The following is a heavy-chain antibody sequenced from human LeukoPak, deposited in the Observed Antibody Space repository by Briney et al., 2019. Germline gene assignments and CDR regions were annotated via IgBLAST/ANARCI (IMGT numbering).Heavy chain of an antibody. Sequence: GGSLRLSCAASGFTVSSNYMSWVRQAPGKGLEWVSVIYSGGSTYYADSVKGRFTISSDTSQNKLYLHMNSLRVEDTAVYYCAGGTDFWSGYCFDSWGQGTLVTVSS. CDR3: AGGTDFWSGYCFDS. D-gene: IGHD3-3*01. J-gene: IGHJ4*02. CDR1: GFTVSSNY. V-gene: IGHV3-66*01. CDR2: IYSGGST.